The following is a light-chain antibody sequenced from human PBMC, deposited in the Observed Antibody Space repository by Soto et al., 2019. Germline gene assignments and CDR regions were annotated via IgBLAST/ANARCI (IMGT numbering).Light chain of an antibody. J-gene: IGLJ2*01. V-gene: IGLV2-8*01. CDR3: SSYAGSNNLI. Sequence: QSALTQPPSASGSPGQSVTISCTGTSSDLGDYDYVSWYQQHPGKDPKLMIYEVNKRPSGVPDRFSGSKSGNTASLTVTRLQGEDEADYCCSSYAGSNNLIFGGGTKVTVL. CDR1: SSDLGDYDY. CDR2: EVN.